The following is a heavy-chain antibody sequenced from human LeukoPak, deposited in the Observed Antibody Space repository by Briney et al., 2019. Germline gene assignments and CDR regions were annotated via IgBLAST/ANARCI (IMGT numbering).Heavy chain of an antibody. Sequence: SGPTLVKLTQTLTLTCTFSGFSLSTSGVGVGWIRQPPGKALEWLALIYWNDDKRYSPSLKSRLTITKDTSKNQVVLTMTNMDPVDTATYYCAHSDLGYDFWSGYYDYWGQGTLVTVSS. J-gene: IGHJ4*02. D-gene: IGHD3-3*01. CDR1: GFSLSTSGVG. V-gene: IGHV2-5*01. CDR2: IYWNDDK. CDR3: AHSDLGYDFWSGYYDY.